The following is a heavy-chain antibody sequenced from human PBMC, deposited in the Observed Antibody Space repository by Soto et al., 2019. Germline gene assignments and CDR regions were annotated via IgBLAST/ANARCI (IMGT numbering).Heavy chain of an antibody. V-gene: IGHV3-23*01. Sequence: EVEMLASGGGVVQPGESLRLSCVAPDFSFTSYAMTWVRLTPGKGLQWVAALSHDGGNTYYRDSVRGRFTISRDKSKNTLYLQMNSLKGEDPAVYYCAKQTGTWVDSAIDFWGQGTQVTVSS. CDR1: DFSFTSYA. CDR2: LSHDGGNT. D-gene: IGHD3-9*01. CDR3: AKQTGTWVDSAIDF. J-gene: IGHJ4*02.